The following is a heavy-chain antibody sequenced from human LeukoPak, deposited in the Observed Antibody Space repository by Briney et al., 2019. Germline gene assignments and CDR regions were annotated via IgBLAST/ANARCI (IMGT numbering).Heavy chain of an antibody. J-gene: IGHJ4*02. CDR2: ISYDGSNK. CDR1: GFTFSSYG. V-gene: IGHV3-30*18. CDR3: AKAPYSSSLYFDY. Sequence: GGSLRLSCAASGFTFSSYGMHWVRRAPGKGLEWVAVISYDGSNKYYADSVKGRFTISRDNSKNTLYLQMNSLRAEDTAVYYCAKAPYSSSLYFDYWGQGTLVTVSS. D-gene: IGHD6-6*01.